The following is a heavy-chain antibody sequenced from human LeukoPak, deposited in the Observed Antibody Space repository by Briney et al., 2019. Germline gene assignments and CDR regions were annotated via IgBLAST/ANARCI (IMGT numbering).Heavy chain of an antibody. Sequence: ASVKVSCKASGYTFTGYYMHWVRQAPGQGREWMGRINPNSGGTNYAQKFQCRVTMTSDTSLSTAYMELSRVRSDDTAVYYCARGYDYCDSSGTFYYWGQGTLVTVSS. CDR2: INPNSGGT. CDR1: GYTFTGYY. J-gene: IGHJ4*02. CDR3: ARGYDYCDSSGTFYY. V-gene: IGHV1-2*06. D-gene: IGHD3-22*01.